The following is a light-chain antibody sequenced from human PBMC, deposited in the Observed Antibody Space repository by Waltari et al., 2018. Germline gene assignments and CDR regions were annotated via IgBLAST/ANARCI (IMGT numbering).Light chain of an antibody. V-gene: IGKV1-39*01. Sequence: DIQMTQTPSSLSSSVGDTVTITCRASQKVSDYLHWYHQRPGKAPKLLISSAVNLESGASSGVSGRVFASDFTHFTLTIDHLQPEDCGTYICQQTYKGPWTFGRGTDVE. CDR2: SAV. CDR1: QKVSDY. J-gene: IGKJ1*01. CDR3: QQTYKGPWT.